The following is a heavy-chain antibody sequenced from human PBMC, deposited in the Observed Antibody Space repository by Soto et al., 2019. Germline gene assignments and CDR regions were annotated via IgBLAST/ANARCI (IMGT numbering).Heavy chain of an antibody. CDR1: GYMFPIYH. D-gene: IGHD2-8*01. J-gene: IGHJ4*02. Sequence: GESLKISCEASGYMFPIYHISWVRQMPGKGLEWVGKIDPSDSRTMYRPSSRARITISVDKSINTAYLEWGRLKASDTAMYYCARHDSNGAFYFWCQGTQVTVLL. CDR3: ARHDSNGAFYF. CDR2: IDPSDSRT. V-gene: IGHV5-10-1*01.